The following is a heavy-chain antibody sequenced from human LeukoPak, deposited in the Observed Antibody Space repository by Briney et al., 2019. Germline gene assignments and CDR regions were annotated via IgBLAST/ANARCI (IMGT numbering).Heavy chain of an antibody. V-gene: IGHV1-18*01. D-gene: IGHD3-3*01. CDR1: GYTFTGYT. J-gene: IGHJ5*02. CDR3: ARVKIFGVAISNWFDP. CDR2: ISAYNGDT. Sequence: GASVKVSCKASGYTFTGYTIMWVRQAPGQGLEWMGYISAYNGDTYYTQKFQGRATMTTDTSTSTAFMELRSLRSDDTAIYYCARVKIFGVAISNWFDPWGQGTLVTVSS.